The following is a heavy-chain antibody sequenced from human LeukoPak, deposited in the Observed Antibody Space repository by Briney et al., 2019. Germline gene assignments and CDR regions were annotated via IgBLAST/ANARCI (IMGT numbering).Heavy chain of an antibody. CDR1: GGSISSSSYY. V-gene: IGHV4-39*01. CDR3: ARRLNYYDSSGYYYASTYYFDY. CDR2: IYYSGST. D-gene: IGHD3-22*01. J-gene: IGHJ4*02. Sequence: SETLSLTCTVSGGSISSSSYYWGWIRQPPGKGLEWIGSIYYSGSTYYNPSLKSRVTISVDTSKNQFSLKLSSVTAADTAVYYFARRLNYYDSSGYYYASTYYFDYWGQGTLVTVSS.